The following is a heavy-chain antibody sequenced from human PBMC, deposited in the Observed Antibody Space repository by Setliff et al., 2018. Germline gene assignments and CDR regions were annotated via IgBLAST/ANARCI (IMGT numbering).Heavy chain of an antibody. CDR1: GGSISPYF. CDR3: VRDRTAYSYGLDV. Sequence: ETLSLTCTVSGGSISPYFWSWVRQPPGKGLEWIGYIYHNGNTNFNPSLKTRVTMSVDTSKNQFALNLKSVTAADTAVYYCVRDRTAYSYGLDVWGQGTPVTVSS. J-gene: IGHJ6*02. CDR2: IYHNGNT. D-gene: IGHD5-18*01. V-gene: IGHV4-59*01.